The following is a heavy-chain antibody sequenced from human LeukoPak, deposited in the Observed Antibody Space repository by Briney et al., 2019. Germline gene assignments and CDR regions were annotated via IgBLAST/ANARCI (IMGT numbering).Heavy chain of an antibody. Sequence: PGGSLRLSCAASGFTFSSYPMSWVRQAPGKGLEWVSGIIDNGYITYYANSVRGRFTISRDNSKNTLFLQMNSLRAEDTAVYYCAKLGGQEVYNYYVAVWGKGTTVAVSS. CDR2: IIDNGYIT. V-gene: IGHV3-23*01. CDR1: GFTFSSYP. CDR3: AKLGGQEVYNYYVAV. D-gene: IGHD3-16*01. J-gene: IGHJ6*03.